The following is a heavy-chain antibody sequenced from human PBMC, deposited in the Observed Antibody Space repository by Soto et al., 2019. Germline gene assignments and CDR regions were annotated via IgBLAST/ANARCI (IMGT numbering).Heavy chain of an antibody. V-gene: IGHV1-69*05. CDR1: GGTFISYP. D-gene: IGHD3-22*01. J-gene: IGHJ4*02. CDR3: ARRNKSGYLRYFDS. Sequence: SGKVSCKASGGTFISYPSTWVRQAPGQGLEWMGGTFPIFDRGNYAQKFQGRLTITTDKSTNTAYMELSSLRSEDTAVYYCARRNKSGYLRYFDSWGQGTLVTVSS. CDR2: TFPIFDRG.